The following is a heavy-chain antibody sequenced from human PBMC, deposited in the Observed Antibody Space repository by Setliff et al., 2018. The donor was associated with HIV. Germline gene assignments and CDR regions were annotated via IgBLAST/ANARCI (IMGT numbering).Heavy chain of an antibody. CDR2: IWYDGSNK. CDR3: AKEREQWLVTYPGSA. J-gene: IGHJ5*02. V-gene: IGHV3-33*06. Sequence: GGSLRLSCVASGFTFSSYGMHWVRQAPGKGLEWVAVIWYDGSNKYYADSVKGRFTISRDNSKNTLYLQMNSLRAEDTAVYYCAKEREQWLVTYPGSAWGQGTLVTVSS. CDR1: GFTFSSYG. D-gene: IGHD6-19*01.